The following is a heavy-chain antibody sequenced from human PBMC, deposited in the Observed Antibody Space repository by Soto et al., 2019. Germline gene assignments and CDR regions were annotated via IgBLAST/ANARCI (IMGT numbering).Heavy chain of an antibody. CDR2: IIPIFGTA. D-gene: IGHD1-26*01. CDR1: GGTFSSYA. J-gene: IGHJ4*02. V-gene: IGHV1-69*12. Sequence: QVQLVQSGAEVKKPGSSVKVSCKASGGTFSSYAISWVRQAPGQGLEWMGGIIPIFGTANYAQKFKGRVTITADESTSTAYMELSSVRSKDTAVYYCAMSGGSYYGGTSLNPDRVDGWGQGTLVTVSS. CDR3: AMSGGSYYGGTSLNPDRVDG.